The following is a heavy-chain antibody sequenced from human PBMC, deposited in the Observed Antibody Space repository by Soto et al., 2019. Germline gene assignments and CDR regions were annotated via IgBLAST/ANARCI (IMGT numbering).Heavy chain of an antibody. V-gene: IGHV3-33*01. CDR2: IWYDGSNK. J-gene: IGHJ6*02. Sequence: GGSLRLSCAASGFTFSSYGMHWVRQAPGKGLEWVAVIWYDGSNKYYADSVKGRFTISRDNSKNTLYLLMNSLRAEDTAVYYCARFGTVYSGYDQQVSYYYHGMDVWGQGTTVTVSS. CDR3: ARFGTVYSGYDQQVSYYYHGMDV. CDR1: GFTFSSYG. D-gene: IGHD5-12*01.